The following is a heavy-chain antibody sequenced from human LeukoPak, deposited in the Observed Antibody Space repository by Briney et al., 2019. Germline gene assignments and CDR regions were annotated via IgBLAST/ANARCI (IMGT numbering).Heavy chain of an antibody. CDR3: ARAPTVTAESAFGY. Sequence: PGGSQRLSCVASGFTFSNYAMHWVRQTPGKGLEYVSGINGNGGSALYANSVKGRFTISRDNSRHTLYLQMGSLRTEDMGVYYCARAPTVTAESAFGYWGQGTLVTVSS. CDR1: GFTFSNYA. CDR2: INGNGGSA. V-gene: IGHV3-64*01. J-gene: IGHJ4*02. D-gene: IGHD4-17*01.